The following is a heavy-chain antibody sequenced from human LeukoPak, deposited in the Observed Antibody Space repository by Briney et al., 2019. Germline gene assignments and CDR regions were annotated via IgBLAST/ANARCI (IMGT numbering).Heavy chain of an antibody. J-gene: IGHJ4*02. CDR3: ARSTMVRGVTYYFDY. D-gene: IGHD3-10*01. V-gene: IGHV3-21*01. CDR2: ISTSSSYI. Sequence: GGSLRLSCAASGFTFSSYCMNWVRQAPGKGLEWVSFISTSSSYIYYADSVKGRFTISRDNAKNSLYLQMNSLRAEDTAVYYCARSTMVRGVTYYFDYWGQGTLVTVSS. CDR1: GFTFSSYC.